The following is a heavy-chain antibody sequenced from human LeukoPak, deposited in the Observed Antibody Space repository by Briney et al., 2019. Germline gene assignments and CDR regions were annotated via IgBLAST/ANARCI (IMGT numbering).Heavy chain of an antibody. D-gene: IGHD2-15*01. V-gene: IGHV1-8*01. CDR2: MNTNSGNT. J-gene: IGHJ4*02. CDR3: ARVPFVVVVAYPDY. CDR1: GYTFTSYD. Sequence: ASVKVSCKASGYTFTSYDINWVRQATGQGLEWMGWMNTNSGNTGYAQKFQGRVTMTRNTSISTAYMELSSLRSEDTAVYYCARVPFVVVVAYPDYWGQGTLVTVSS.